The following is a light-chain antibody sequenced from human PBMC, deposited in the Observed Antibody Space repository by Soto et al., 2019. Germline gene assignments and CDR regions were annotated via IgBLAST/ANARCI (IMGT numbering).Light chain of an antibody. J-gene: IGLJ2*01. CDR3: SSYAGSNNPVV. V-gene: IGLV2-8*01. Sequence: QSVLTQPPSASGSPGQSVTISFTGTTSDVGGSNYVSWFQQHPGKAPKLMIHEVSKRPSVVPDRFSGSKSGNSASLTVSGLQAEDEAEYYCSSYAGSNNPVVFGGGTNLTVL. CDR1: TSDVGGSNY. CDR2: EVS.